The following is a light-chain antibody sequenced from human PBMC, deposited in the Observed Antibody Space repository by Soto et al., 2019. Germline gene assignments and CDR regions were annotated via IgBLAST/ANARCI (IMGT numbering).Light chain of an antibody. CDR1: QNITHF. J-gene: IGKJ1*01. V-gene: IGKV1-39*01. Sequence: DIQMTQSPSSLSASVGNRITITCRASQNITHFLSWYQQNPGKAPKLLIYAAYSLKTGVPSRFSGSGFGADFTLTMSSLQPEDFATYYCQQSYSGPSTFGQGTKVEIK. CDR2: AAY. CDR3: QQSYSGPST.